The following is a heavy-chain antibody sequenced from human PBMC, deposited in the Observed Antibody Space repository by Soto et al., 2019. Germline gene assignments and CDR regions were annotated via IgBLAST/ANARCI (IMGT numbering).Heavy chain of an antibody. CDR3: AKYHRVRGDHGHYGMDV. CDR1: GFTFSSYS. V-gene: IGHV3-23*01. J-gene: IGHJ6*02. Sequence: GGSLRLSCAASGFTFSSYSMNWVRQAPGKGLEWVSAISSSSGNTYYADSVKGRFTISRDNSKNTLYLQMNSLRAEDTAVYYCAKYHRVRGDHGHYGMDVWGQGTTVTVSS. CDR2: ISSSSGNT. D-gene: IGHD3-10*01.